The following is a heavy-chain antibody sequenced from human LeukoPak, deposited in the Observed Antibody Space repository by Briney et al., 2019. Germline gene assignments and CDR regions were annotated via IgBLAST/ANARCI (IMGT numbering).Heavy chain of an antibody. J-gene: IGHJ4*02. CDR1: GGSFSGYY. Sequence: SETLSLTCAVYGGSFSGYYWSWIRQPPGKGLEWIGEINHSGSTNYNPSLKSRVTISVDTSKNQFSLKLSSVTAADTAVYYCARGIYDSSGYLFDYWGQGTLVTVSS. D-gene: IGHD3-22*01. CDR2: INHSGST. V-gene: IGHV4-34*01. CDR3: ARGIYDSSGYLFDY.